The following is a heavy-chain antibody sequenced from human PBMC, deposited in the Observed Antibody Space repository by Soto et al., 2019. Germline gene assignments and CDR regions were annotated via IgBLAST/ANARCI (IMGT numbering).Heavy chain of an antibody. D-gene: IGHD5-12*01. V-gene: IGHV1-69*01. CDR2: LIPIFLSP. CDR1: GGAFSTYA. J-gene: IGHJ5*02. CDR3: ARGKEVAIISSNWVDT. Sequence: QVQLVQSGAEVKKPRSSVKVSCKASGGAFSTYAITWVRQAPGQGLAWMGGLIPIFLSPTYAQRFQGSLTITADESSTTAYVELSSLTSEDTAMYYGARGKEVAIISSNWVDTWVQGTLVTVSS.